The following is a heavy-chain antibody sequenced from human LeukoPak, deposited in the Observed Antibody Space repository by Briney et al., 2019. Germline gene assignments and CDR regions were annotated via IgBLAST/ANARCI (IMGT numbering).Heavy chain of an antibody. CDR2: IRYDGSNK. J-gene: IGHJ4*02. CDR3: AKGGERGYSYAVFGDY. V-gene: IGHV3-30*02. Sequence: GGSLRLSCAASGFTFSSYGMHWVRQAPGKGLEWVAFIRYDGSNKYYADSVKGRFTISRDNSKNTLYLQMNSLRAEDTAVYYCAKGGERGYSYAVFGDYWGQGTLVTVSS. CDR1: GFTFSSYG. D-gene: IGHD5-18*01.